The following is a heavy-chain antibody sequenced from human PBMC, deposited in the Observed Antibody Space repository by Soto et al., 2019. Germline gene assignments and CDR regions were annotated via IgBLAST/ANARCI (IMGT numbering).Heavy chain of an antibody. CDR2: IWYDGSNK. CDR1: GFTFSGHA. Sequence: QVQLVESGGGVAQPGRSLRLSCTVSGFTFSGHAMHWVRQAPGKGLEWVTQIWYDGSNKYYAESVKGRFTISRDNSKNTLYLQTNSLSVEDTAVYYCARDGQGLAPYALDVWGQGTSVTVS. V-gene: IGHV3-33*01. D-gene: IGHD6-19*01. J-gene: IGHJ6*02. CDR3: ARDGQGLAPYALDV.